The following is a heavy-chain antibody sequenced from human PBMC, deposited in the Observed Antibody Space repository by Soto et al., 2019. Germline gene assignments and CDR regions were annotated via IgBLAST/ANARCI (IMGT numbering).Heavy chain of an antibody. V-gene: IGHV1-8*03. D-gene: IGHD2-15*01. Sequence: XAVKDSYNAAVFTFNTYEINLVLQATGQGVEGVGWMNPNSGNTVCGQKFQVRVTIIADESTSTAYMELSSLRSEETAVYYCASPRYLGYCSGGSCYGWFDTWGQGTLVTVSS. CDR1: VFTFNTYE. J-gene: IGHJ5*02. CDR2: MNPNSGNT. CDR3: ASPRYLGYCSGGSCYGWFDT.